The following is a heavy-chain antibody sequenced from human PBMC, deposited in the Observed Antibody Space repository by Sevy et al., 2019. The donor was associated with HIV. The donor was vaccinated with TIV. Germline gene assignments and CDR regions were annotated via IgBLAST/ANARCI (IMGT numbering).Heavy chain of an antibody. CDR3: TTRPYGSIIDY. D-gene: IGHD3-10*01. CDR1: GFNISSAS. Sequence: GGSLRLSCGGSGFNISSASMNWVRQAPGRGLEWVGRIKAKVDGEKTDYGAPVKGRFIISRDDSRKTVYVQLNSVKSEDTAMYFCTTRPYGSIIDYWGQGTLVTVSS. CDR2: IKAKVDGEKT. V-gene: IGHV3-15*07. J-gene: IGHJ4*02.